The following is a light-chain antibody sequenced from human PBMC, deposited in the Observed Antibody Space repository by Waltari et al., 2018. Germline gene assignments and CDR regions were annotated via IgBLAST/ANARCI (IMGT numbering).Light chain of an antibody. V-gene: IGLV1-44*01. J-gene: IGLJ2*01. CDR1: SSNIGTNT. Sequence: QSVLTQPPSASGTPGQRVTISCSGSSSNIGTNTVNWYQQLPGTAPKLLIYSNDQRPSGVPDRFSGSNSGTSASLAISGLQSEDEADYYCAARDDSLNGPVFGGGTKLTVL. CDR2: SND. CDR3: AARDDSLNGPV.